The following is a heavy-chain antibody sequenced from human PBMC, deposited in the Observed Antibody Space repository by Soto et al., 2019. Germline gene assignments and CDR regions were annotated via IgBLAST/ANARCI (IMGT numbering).Heavy chain of an antibody. V-gene: IGHV3-33*01. CDR2: IWYDGSIK. J-gene: IGHJ3*02. CDR3: ARDSHTMIIEPDAFDI. CDR1: GFIFRSYG. D-gene: IGHD3-22*01. Sequence: QVQLVESGGGVVQPGRSLRLSCVASGFIFRSYGMHWVRQAPGKGLEWLTVIWYDGSIKYYADSVKRRFTISRDNSKDMLLVQMNRLKHEDGAVYYCARDSHTMIIEPDAFDIWVQSTMVTVSS.